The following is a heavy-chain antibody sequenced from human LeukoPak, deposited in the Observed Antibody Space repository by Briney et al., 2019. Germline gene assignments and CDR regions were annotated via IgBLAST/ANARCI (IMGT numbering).Heavy chain of an antibody. Sequence: ASVKVSCKASGYTFTDHYMHWVRQAPGQGLEWMGWINPNSGGTNYAQKFQGRVTMTRDTSISTAYMELSRLRSDDTAVYYCARGYLLWFGELPQRYFDYWGQGTLVTVSS. CDR2: INPNSGGT. V-gene: IGHV1-2*02. CDR1: GYTFTDHY. D-gene: IGHD3-10*01. J-gene: IGHJ4*02. CDR3: ARGYLLWFGELPQRYFDY.